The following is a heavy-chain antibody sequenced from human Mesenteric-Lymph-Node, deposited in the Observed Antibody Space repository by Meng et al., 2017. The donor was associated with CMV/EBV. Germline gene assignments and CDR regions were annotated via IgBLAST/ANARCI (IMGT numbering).Heavy chain of an antibody. CDR3: ARDLSSDTTSYYTPDY. V-gene: IGHV1-46*01. Sequence: SESSFTSSDINWVRPATGQGLEWLGIIDPSGGGTASAQKFQAKITMTRDTSTSTVYMALRNLGTEDTAVYFCARDLSSDTTSYYTPDYWGQGTLVTVSS. CDR2: IDPSGGGT. D-gene: IGHD2/OR15-2a*01. J-gene: IGHJ4*02. CDR1: ESSFTSSD.